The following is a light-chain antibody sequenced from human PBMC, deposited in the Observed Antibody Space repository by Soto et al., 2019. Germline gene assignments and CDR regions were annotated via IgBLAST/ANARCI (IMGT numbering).Light chain of an antibody. J-gene: IGKJ2*01. V-gene: IGKV1D-16*01. CDR3: HQYKSYLYS. CDR2: FAS. CDR1: QDIGSH. Sequence: DLQMTQSPSSLSASVGDRVTITCRASQDIGSHLAWYQQKPEKAPKSLIYFASTLQSGVPSRFSGSGSGTEFTLTITNLQPEDFATYYCHQYKSYLYSFGQGTKLEI.